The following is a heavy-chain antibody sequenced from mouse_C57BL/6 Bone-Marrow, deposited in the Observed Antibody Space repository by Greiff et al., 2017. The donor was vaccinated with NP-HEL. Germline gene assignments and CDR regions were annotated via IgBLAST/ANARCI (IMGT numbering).Heavy chain of an antibody. CDR3: VRQTRQLRPLFDY. CDR1: GFSFNTYA. J-gene: IGHJ2*01. CDR2: IRSKSNNYAT. Sequence: EVQVVESGGGLVQPKGSLKLSCAASGFSFNTYAMNWVRQAPGKGLEWVARIRSKSNNYATYYADSVKDRFTISRDDSESMLYLQMNNLKTEDTAMYYCVRQTRQLRPLFDYWGQGTTLTVSS. V-gene: IGHV10-1*01. D-gene: IGHD3-2*02.